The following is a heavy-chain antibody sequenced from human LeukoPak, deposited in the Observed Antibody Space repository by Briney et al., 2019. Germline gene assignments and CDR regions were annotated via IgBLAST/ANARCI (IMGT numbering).Heavy chain of an antibody. CDR3: ARRPGDYYYGMDV. Sequence: SETLSLTCTVSGGSISSYYWSWIRQPPGKGLEWIGYIYYSGSTNYNPSLKSRVTISVDTSKNLFSLKLSSVTAADTAVYYCARRPGDYYYGMDVWGQGTTVTVSS. V-gene: IGHV4-59*01. CDR1: GGSISSYY. J-gene: IGHJ6*02. CDR2: IYYSGST. D-gene: IGHD3-10*01.